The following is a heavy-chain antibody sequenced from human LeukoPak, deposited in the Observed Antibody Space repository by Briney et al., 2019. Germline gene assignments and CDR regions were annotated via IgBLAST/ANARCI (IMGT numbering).Heavy chain of an antibody. CDR3: AREGSRYCSGGSCYPSRVLGY. Sequence: GSLRLSCAASGFTFSNAWISWVRQAPGKGLEWIGEINHSGSTNYNPSLKSRVTISVDTSKNQFSLKLSSVTAADTAVYYCAREGSRYCSGGSCYPSRVLGYWGQGTLVTVSS. J-gene: IGHJ4*02. CDR1: GFTFSNAW. D-gene: IGHD2-15*01. CDR2: INHSGST. V-gene: IGHV4-34*01.